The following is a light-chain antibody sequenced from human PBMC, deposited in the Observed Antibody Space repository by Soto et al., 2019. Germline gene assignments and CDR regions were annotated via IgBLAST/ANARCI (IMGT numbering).Light chain of an antibody. CDR3: QQYDNSPT. V-gene: IGKV3D-15*01. J-gene: IGKJ1*01. CDR1: QSIRNF. CDR2: GAS. Sequence: EFVLTQSPGTLSLSPGERATLSFRASQSIRNFLAWYQQKPGQAPRLLIYGASTRATGIPARFSGSGSGTEFTLTFSSLQSEDFAVYYCQQYDNSPTFGQGTKVDIK.